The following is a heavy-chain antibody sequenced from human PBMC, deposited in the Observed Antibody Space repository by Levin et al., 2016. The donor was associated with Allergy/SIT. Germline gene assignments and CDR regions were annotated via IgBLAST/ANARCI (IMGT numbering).Heavy chain of an antibody. CDR2: IIPMLDIT. D-gene: IGHD5-24*01. V-gene: IGHV1-69*04. CDR1: GGTFSYYS. J-gene: IGHJ6*03. CDR3: ARGRTVGGDGYKNYFYYMDV. Sequence: SVKVSCKTSGGTFSYYSISWVRQAPGQGLGWMGRIIPMLDITNYAQKFQGRVTITADKSTNTAYMELSSLRSEDTAVYYCARGRTVGGDGYKNYFYYMDVWGKGTTVTVSS.